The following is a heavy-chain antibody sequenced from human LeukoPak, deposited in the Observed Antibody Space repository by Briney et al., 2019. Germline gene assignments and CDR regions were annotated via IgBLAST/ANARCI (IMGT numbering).Heavy chain of an antibody. CDR3: AKDWEYQLPLGYYYYYMDV. J-gene: IGHJ6*03. CDR2: ISWDGGSR. D-gene: IGHD2-2*01. Sequence: GGSLRLSCAASGFSFDEYTLHWVRQAPGKGLEWVSLISWDGGSRDYADSVKGRFTISRDNSKNSLYLQMNSLRTEDTALYYCAKDWEYQLPLGYYYYYMDVWGKGTTVTVSS. V-gene: IGHV3-43*01. CDR1: GFSFDEYT.